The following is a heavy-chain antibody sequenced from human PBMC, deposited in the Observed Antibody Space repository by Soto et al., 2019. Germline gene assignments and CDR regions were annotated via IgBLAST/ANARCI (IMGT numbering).Heavy chain of an antibody. Sequence: GGSLRLSCAASGFTFSSYSMNWVRQAPGKGLEWVSYISSSSSTIYYADSVKGRFTISRDNAKNSLYLQMNSLRDEDTAVYYCASSRFFYCYYGMDVWGQGTTVTVSS. CDR2: ISSSSSTI. J-gene: IGHJ6*02. CDR3: ASSRFFYCYYGMDV. V-gene: IGHV3-48*02. CDR1: GFTFSSYS.